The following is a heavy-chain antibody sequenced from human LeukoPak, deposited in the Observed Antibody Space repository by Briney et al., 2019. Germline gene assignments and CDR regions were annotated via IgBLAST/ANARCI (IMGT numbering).Heavy chain of an antibody. CDR3: AQWGDFDVLTGYYGPDF. CDR2: ITGSDGNT. V-gene: IGHV3-23*01. Sequence: GGSLRLSCAASGFTFSNYAMSWVRQAPGKGLEWVSAITGSDGNTYYADPVKGRFTISRDNSKNTLYLQMNSLRAEDTAVYYCAQWGDFDVLTGYYGPDFWGQGTLVTVSS. CDR1: GFTFSNYA. D-gene: IGHD3-9*01. J-gene: IGHJ4*02.